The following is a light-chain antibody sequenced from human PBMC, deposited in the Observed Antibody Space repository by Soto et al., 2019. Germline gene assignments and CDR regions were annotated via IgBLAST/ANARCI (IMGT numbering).Light chain of an antibody. V-gene: IGKV3-20*01. CDR1: QTVRNNY. Sequence: EFVLTQSPGTLSLSPGERATLSCRASQTVRNNYLAWYQQKTGQAPRLLIYDASSRATGIPHRFGGGGSGTDFTLTISRLEPEDFAVYYCQQFSSYPLTFGGGTKVEIK. J-gene: IGKJ4*01. CDR3: QQFSSYPLT. CDR2: DAS.